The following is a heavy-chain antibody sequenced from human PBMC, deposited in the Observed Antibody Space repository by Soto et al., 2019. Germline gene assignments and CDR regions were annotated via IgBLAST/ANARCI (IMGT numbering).Heavy chain of an antibody. Sequence: EVQLLESGGGLVQPGGSLRLSCEGSGFTFISYAMNWVRHAPGQGLEWVSAVSGGGETTFYADSVKGRFTISRDNSKKTVTLQINSLGVFDTDVYYCARKVRRSTSLPIYWYFDLCSRVTLVTVAS. CDR3: ARKVRRSTSLPIYWYFDL. CDR2: VSGGGETT. D-gene: IGHD2-2*01. V-gene: IGHV3-23*01. J-gene: IGHJ2*01. CDR1: GFTFISYA.